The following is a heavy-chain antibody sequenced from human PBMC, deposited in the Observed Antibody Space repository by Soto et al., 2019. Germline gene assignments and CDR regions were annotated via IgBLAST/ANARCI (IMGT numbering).Heavy chain of an antibody. CDR3: AKTLLNYYGMDV. V-gene: IGHV3-23*01. CDR1: GFTFSSYA. Sequence: GGSLRLSCAASGFTFSSYAMKWVRQAPGKGLEWVSAISGSGGSTYYADSVKGRFTISRDNSKNTLYLQMNSLRAEDTAVYYCAKTLLNYYGMDVWGQGTTVTVSS. CDR2: ISGSGGST. J-gene: IGHJ6*02.